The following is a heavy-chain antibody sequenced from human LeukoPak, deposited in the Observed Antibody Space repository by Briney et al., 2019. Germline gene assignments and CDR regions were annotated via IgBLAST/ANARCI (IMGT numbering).Heavy chain of an antibody. CDR3: ARRGDILTDYAFDY. J-gene: IGHJ4*02. CDR1: GGSINSNSHH. Sequence: SETLSLTCSVSGGSINSNSHHWDWIRQAPGKGLEWIGNIYYSGTTSYNPSLKSRVTISVDTSKNQFSLRLSSVTAADAAVYYCARRGDILTDYAFDYWGQGTLVTVSS. V-gene: IGHV4-39*01. CDR2: IYYSGTT. D-gene: IGHD3-9*01.